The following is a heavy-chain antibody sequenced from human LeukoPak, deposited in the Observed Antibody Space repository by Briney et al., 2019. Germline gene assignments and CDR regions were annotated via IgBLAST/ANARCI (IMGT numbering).Heavy chain of an antibody. CDR3: ARGIAVAGGYC. Sequence: KPSETLSLTCTVSGGSISSHYWSWIRQPPGKGLEWIGYIYYSGSTNYNPSLKSRVTISVDTSKNQFSLKLSSVTAADTAVYYCARGIAVAGGYCWGQGTLVTVSS. D-gene: IGHD6-19*01. CDR2: IYYSGST. J-gene: IGHJ4*02. CDR1: GGSISSHY. V-gene: IGHV4-59*11.